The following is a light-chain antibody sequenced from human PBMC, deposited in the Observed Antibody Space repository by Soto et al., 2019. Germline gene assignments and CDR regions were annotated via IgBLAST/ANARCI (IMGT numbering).Light chain of an antibody. CDR3: AAWDDSLSAMG. Sequence: QSVLTQPPSASGTPGQRVTISCSGSRSNIGANTVNWYQQLPGTAPKLLIYSNNERPSGVSDRFSGSKSGTSASLVISGLQSEDESDYYCAAWDDSLSAMGFGGGTKLTVL. CDR1: RSNIGANT. J-gene: IGLJ2*01. CDR2: SNN. V-gene: IGLV1-44*01.